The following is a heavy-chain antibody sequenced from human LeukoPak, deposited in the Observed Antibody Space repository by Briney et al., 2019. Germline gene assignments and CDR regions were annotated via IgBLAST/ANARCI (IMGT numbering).Heavy chain of an antibody. D-gene: IGHD1-26*01. J-gene: IGHJ4*02. CDR1: GFTFSNYA. CDR2: ISSTGGST. CDR3: ARVSDGSYYYY. Sequence: GGSLRLSCAASGFTFSNYAMHWVRQRPGKGLEYVSGISSTGGSTHYANSVKGRFTVSRDHSKNTLYFQMGSLRAEDMAVYYCARVSDGSYYYYWGQGTLVTVSS. V-gene: IGHV3-64*01.